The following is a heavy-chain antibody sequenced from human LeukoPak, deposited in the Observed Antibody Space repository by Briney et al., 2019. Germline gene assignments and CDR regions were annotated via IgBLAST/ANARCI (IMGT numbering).Heavy chain of an antibody. CDR3: AKEIYCTATTCQGNDAFDL. Sequence: GGSLRLSCAASGFTFSSYAINWVRQAPGKGLEWVSSISGDGGSTFYAASVKGRFTISRDNSKNTVYLQMNSLRVDDTAVYYCAKEIYCTATTCQGNDAFDLWGQGTRVTVSS. D-gene: IGHD2-8*02. CDR2: ISGDGGST. J-gene: IGHJ3*01. CDR1: GFTFSSYA. V-gene: IGHV3-23*01.